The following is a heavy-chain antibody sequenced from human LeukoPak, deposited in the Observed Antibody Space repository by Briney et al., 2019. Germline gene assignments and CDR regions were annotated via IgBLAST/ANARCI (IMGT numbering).Heavy chain of an antibody. CDR2: INHSGST. CDR1: GGSFSGYY. Sequence: SETLSLICAVYGGSFSGYYWTWIRQPPGKGLEWIGEINHSGSTNYNPSLKSQVTISVDTSKNQFSLKLSSVTAADTAVYYCARNGVRGVKKPYYFDYWGQGTLVTVSS. J-gene: IGHJ4*02. V-gene: IGHV4-34*01. D-gene: IGHD3-10*01. CDR3: ARNGVRGVKKPYYFDY.